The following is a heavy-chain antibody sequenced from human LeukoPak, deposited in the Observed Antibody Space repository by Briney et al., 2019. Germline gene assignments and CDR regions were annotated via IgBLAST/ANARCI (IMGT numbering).Heavy chain of an antibody. J-gene: IGHJ4*02. V-gene: IGHV3-11*01. Sequence: GGSLRLSCAASGFTFSDYYMSWIRQAPGKGLEWVSYISSSGSTIYYADSVKGRFTISRDNSKNTLYLQMNSLRAEDTAVYYCAKTRARGLCSGGSCYYIFDYWGQGTLVTVSS. CDR2: ISSSGSTI. CDR1: GFTFSDYY. CDR3: AKTRARGLCSGGSCYYIFDY. D-gene: IGHD2-15*01.